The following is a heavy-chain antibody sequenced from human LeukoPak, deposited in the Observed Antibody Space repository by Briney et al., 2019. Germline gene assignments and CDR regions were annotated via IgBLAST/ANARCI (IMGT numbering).Heavy chain of an antibody. D-gene: IGHD2-21*01. V-gene: IGHV5-51*01. CDR1: GYSFTTYW. CDR3: ARSRVSMHFGDY. CDR2: IYPGDADT. Sequence: GESLKISCKGYGYSFTTYWIAWVGQMPGKGLEWMGTIYPGDADTKYSPSFRGQVTISADKSTTTAYLQWNSLKASDTAMYYCARSRVSMHFGDYWGQGSLVTVSS. J-gene: IGHJ4*02.